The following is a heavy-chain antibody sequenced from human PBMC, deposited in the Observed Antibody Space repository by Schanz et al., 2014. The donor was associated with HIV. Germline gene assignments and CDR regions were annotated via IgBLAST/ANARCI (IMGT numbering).Heavy chain of an antibody. V-gene: IGHV1-8*02. Sequence: QVQLLQSAAEVKKPGASVKVSCKASGYTFTDYFIHWVRQAPGQGLEWMGWVKPNSGEKRFARKVQGRVTMTTDTSTSTAYMELRSLRSEDTAVYYCARTDYVSGSYYDGYFYYSMDVWGQGTTVTVSS. D-gene: IGHD3-10*01. CDR3: ARTDYVSGSYYDGYFYYSMDV. J-gene: IGHJ6*02. CDR2: VKPNSGEK. CDR1: GYTFTDYF.